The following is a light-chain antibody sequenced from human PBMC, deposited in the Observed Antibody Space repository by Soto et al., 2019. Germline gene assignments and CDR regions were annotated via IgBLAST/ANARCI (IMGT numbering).Light chain of an antibody. CDR2: VAS. J-gene: IGKJ5*01. Sequence: EIVLTQSPGTLSLSPGERATLSCRASQSVSSNYLAWYKQKPGQAPRVLIYVASSRATGIPDRFRGSGSGTDFTLTLSSLEPEDLAVYYCQQYGSSPITFGQGTRLDMK. CDR1: QSVSSNY. V-gene: IGKV3-20*01. CDR3: QQYGSSPIT.